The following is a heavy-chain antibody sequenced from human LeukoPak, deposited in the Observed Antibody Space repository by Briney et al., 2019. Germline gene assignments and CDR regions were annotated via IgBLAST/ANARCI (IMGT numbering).Heavy chain of an antibody. J-gene: IGHJ6*02. V-gene: IGHV3-33*01. CDR1: GLTFSSYG. D-gene: IGHD4-17*01. CDR2: IWYDGSNK. CDR3: ARDHYGDYAYYYYYGMDV. Sequence: GGSLRLSCAASGLTFSSYGMHWVRQAPGKGLEWVAVIWYDGSNKYYADSVKGRFTISRDNSKNTLYLQMNSLRAEDTAVYYCARDHYGDYAYYYYYGMDVWGQGTTVTVSS.